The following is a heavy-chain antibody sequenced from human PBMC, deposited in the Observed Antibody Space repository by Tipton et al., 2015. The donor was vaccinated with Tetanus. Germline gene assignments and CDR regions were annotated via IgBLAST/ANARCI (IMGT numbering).Heavy chain of an antibody. Sequence: TLSLTCSVSGASMNTYYWSWIRQSPGKGLEWIAYISSSGRTNYNPSLMSRVTMSVDTSKNQFSLRLSSATAADTAVYYCARDVWKDDYTKDYYYGLDVWGQGTTVTVSS. V-gene: IGHV4-4*08. J-gene: IGHJ6*02. CDR1: GASMNTYY. CDR2: ISSSGRT. CDR3: ARDVWKDDYTKDYYYGLDV. D-gene: IGHD5-24*01.